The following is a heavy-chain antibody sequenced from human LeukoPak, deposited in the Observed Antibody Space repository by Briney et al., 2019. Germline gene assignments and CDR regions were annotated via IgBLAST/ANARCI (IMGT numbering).Heavy chain of an antibody. D-gene: IGHD6-19*01. Sequence: SETLSLTCTVSGGSISSGGYYWGWIRQHPGKGLEWIGYIYYSGSTYYNPSLKSRVTMSVDTSKNQFSLKLSSVTAADTAVYYCARDKAGTRDYWGQGTLVTVSS. CDR2: IYYSGST. V-gene: IGHV4-31*03. J-gene: IGHJ4*02. CDR3: ARDKAGTRDY. CDR1: GGSISSGGYY.